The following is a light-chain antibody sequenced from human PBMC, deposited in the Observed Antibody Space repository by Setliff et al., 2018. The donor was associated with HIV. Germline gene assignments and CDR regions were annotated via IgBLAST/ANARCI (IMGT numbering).Light chain of an antibody. CDR2: EVT. Sequence: QSVLAKPASVSGSPGQSITISCTGTSSDVGGYNSVSWYQQHPGKAPKVIIYEVTDRPSGVSDRFSGSKSGNTASLTISGLQAEDEADYYCSSYTSRNSYVFGTGTKVTVL. V-gene: IGLV2-14*01. CDR1: SSDVGGYNS. CDR3: SSYTSRNSYV. J-gene: IGLJ1*01.